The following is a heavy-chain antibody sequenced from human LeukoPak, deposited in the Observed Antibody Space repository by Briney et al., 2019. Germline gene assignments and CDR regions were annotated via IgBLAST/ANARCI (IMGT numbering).Heavy chain of an antibody. Sequence: GGSLRLSCVASGFTFNTYAIHWVRQAPGKGLGWVAVISYDGSNTYYEDSVKGRFTISRDNSKNTLYLQMNSLRAEDMAVYYCAREEWYYFDYWGQGTLVTVSS. V-gene: IGHV3-30-3*01. CDR1: GFTFNTYA. CDR2: ISYDGSNT. CDR3: AREEWYYFDY. D-gene: IGHD3-3*01. J-gene: IGHJ4*02.